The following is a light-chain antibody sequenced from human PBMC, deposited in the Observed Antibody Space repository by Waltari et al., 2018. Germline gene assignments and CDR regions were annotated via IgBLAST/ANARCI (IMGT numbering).Light chain of an antibody. J-gene: IGKJ2*01. CDR1: RSVLYSSNNSND. CDR2: WAS. V-gene: IGKV4-1*01. CDR3: QQYYTAPSS. Sequence: DIVMTQSPDSLPVSLGETASINCKPSRSVLYSSNNSNDFAWYQQKSGQPPKLLIYWASNRESGVPDRFSGSGSVTDFTLTISSLQAEDVAVYYCQQYYTAPSSFGQGTKLEIK.